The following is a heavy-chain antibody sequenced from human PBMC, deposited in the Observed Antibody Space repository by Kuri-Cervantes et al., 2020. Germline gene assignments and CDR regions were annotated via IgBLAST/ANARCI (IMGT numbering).Heavy chain of an antibody. CDR3: AKDLLYGKVLGRIDH. CDR2: ISYDGSKT. D-gene: IGHD3-16*01. CDR1: GLPLSNHG. Sequence: LSLTCAASGLPLSNHGMHWVRQAPGKGLEWVATISYDGSKTYYGNSVKGRFTISRDNSKNMQYLQMNRLRSEDTAVYYCAKDLLYGKVLGRIDHWGQGALVTVSS. V-gene: IGHV3-30*18. J-gene: IGHJ4*02.